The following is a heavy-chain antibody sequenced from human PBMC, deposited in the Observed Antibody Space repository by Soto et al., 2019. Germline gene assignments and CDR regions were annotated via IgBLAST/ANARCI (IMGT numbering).Heavy chain of an antibody. CDR1: GFTVSSNY. V-gene: IGHV3-53*01. Sequence: PGGSLRLSCAASGFTVSSNYMSWVRQAPGKGLEWVSVIYSGGSTYYADSVKGRFTISRDNSKNTLYLQMNSLRAEDTAVYYCAREAKVSAVAGFYYGMDVRAQRTTVTVSS. D-gene: IGHD6-19*01. CDR3: AREAKVSAVAGFYYGMDV. CDR2: IYSGGST. J-gene: IGHJ6*02.